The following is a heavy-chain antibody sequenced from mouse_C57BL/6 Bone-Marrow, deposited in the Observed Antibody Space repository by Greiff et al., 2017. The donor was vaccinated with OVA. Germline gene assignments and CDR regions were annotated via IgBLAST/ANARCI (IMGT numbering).Heavy chain of an antibody. Sequence: VQLQQSGPELVKPGASVKLSCKASGYTFTSYDINWVKQRPGQGLEWIGWIYPRAGSTKYNEKFKGKATLTVDTSSSTAYMELHSLTSEDSAVDFGARRYDCGGDWYFDVWGTGTTVTVSA. CDR2: IYPRAGST. CDR1: GYTFTSYD. V-gene: IGHV1-85*01. J-gene: IGHJ1*03. CDR3: ARRYDCGGDWYFDV. D-gene: IGHD2-4*01.